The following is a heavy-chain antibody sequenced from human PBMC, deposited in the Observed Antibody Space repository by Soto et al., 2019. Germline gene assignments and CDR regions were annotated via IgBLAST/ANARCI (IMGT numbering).Heavy chain of an antibody. Sequence: FLRLSCVASGLTFNNAWMNWVRQAPGKGLEWVGRIRSKSDGGTTDYAAPVKGRFTISRDDSKNMVDLQMSSLKTEDTAIYYCTTYSGAAFEYWGQGALVTVSS. V-gene: IGHV3-15*01. J-gene: IGHJ4*02. CDR1: GLTFNNAW. CDR3: TTYSGAAFEY. D-gene: IGHD1-26*01. CDR2: IRSKSDGGTT.